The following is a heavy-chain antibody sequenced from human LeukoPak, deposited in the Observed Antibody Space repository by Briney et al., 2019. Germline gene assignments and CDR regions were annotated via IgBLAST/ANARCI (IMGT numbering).Heavy chain of an antibody. CDR3: ARIGSGDYLLRGWFDP. D-gene: IGHD4-17*01. J-gene: IGHJ5*02. CDR1: GGSISSSSYY. Sequence: SETLSLTCTVSGGSISSSSYYWGSIRQPPGKGLEWIGSIYYSGSTYYNPSLKSRVTISVDTSKNQFSLKLSSVTAADTAVYYCARIGSGDYLLRGWFDPWGQGTLVTVSS. V-gene: IGHV4-39*01. CDR2: IYYSGST.